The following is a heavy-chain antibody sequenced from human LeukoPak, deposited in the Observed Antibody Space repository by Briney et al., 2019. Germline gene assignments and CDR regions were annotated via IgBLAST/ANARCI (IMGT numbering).Heavy chain of an antibody. V-gene: IGHV4-4*07. J-gene: IGHJ4*02. CDR1: GASFNSYY. D-gene: IGHD4-17*01. CDR3: ARDIVYLTDEDYG. Sequence: SETLSLTCTVSGASFNSYYWSGLRQPAGKGLEWIGRIHTSGSTDYSPSLQSRVTISIDTSQQQSSLHQSSVTAADTAVYYCARDIVYLTDEDYGWGQGTLVTVSS. CDR2: IHTSGST.